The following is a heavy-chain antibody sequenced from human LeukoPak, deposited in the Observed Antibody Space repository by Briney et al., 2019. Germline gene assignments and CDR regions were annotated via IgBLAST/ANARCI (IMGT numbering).Heavy chain of an antibody. Sequence: SETLSLTCTVSGGSISSYYWSWIRQPPGKGLEWLGYIYYSGSTNYNPSLKSRVTISVDTSKNQFSLKLSSVTAADTAVYYCARVYSGSDPRGVDYWGQGTLVTVSS. D-gene: IGHD1-26*01. CDR3: ARVYSGSDPRGVDY. CDR1: GGSISSYY. V-gene: IGHV4-59*01. CDR2: IYYSGST. J-gene: IGHJ4*02.